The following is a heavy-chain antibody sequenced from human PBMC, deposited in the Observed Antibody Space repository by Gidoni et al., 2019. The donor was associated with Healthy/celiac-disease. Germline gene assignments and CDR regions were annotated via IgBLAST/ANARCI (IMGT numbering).Heavy chain of an antibody. V-gene: IGHV1-69*02. CDR2: IIPILGIA. D-gene: IGHD1-1*01. Sequence: QVQLVQSGAEVKKPGSSVKVSCKAYGGTFSSYTISWVRQAPGQGLEWMGRIIPILGIANYAQKFQGRVTITADKSTSTAYMELSSLRSEDTAVYYCASPTPLDNMGPGGYYYMDVWGKGTTVTVSS. CDR3: ASPTPLDNMGPGGYYYMDV. J-gene: IGHJ6*03. CDR1: GGTFSSYT.